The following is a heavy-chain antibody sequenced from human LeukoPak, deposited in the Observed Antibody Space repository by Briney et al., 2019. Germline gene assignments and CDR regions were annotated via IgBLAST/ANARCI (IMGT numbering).Heavy chain of an antibody. J-gene: IGHJ4*02. Sequence: AGGSLKLSCAASGFTFSGSAMHWVRQASGKGLEWVGRIRSKANSYATAYAASVKGRFTISRDDSKNTAYLQMNSLKTEDTAVYYCTSLAYSSSSGLDCWGQGTLVTVSS. CDR2: IRSKANSYAT. CDR1: GFTFSGSA. CDR3: TSLAYSSSSGLDC. V-gene: IGHV3-73*01. D-gene: IGHD6-6*01.